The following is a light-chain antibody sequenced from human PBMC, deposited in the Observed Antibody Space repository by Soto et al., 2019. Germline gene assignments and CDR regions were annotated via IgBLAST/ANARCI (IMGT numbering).Light chain of an antibody. CDR1: SGHRSYT. J-gene: IGLJ2*01. V-gene: IGLV4-69*01. CDR2: LNSGGSH. CDR3: QTWGTGYVV. Sequence: QPVLTQSPSASASLGASVKLTCTLSSGHRSYTIAWHQQLPEKGPRYLMTLNSGGSHRKGDGIPDRFSGSSSGAERYLIISSLQSEDEADYYCQTWGTGYVVFGGGTKLTVL.